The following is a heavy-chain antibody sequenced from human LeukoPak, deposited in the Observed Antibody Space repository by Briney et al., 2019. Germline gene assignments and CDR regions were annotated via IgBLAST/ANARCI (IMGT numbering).Heavy chain of an antibody. CDR3: ARAGYGSGSYYNFDY. Sequence: ASVKVSCKASGGTFSSYAINWVRQAPGQGLEWMGGIIPIFGTANYAQKFQGRVTITADESTSTAYMELSSLRSEDTAVYYCARAGYGSGSYYNFDYWGQGTLVTVSS. CDR1: GGTFSSYA. V-gene: IGHV1-69*01. D-gene: IGHD3-10*01. J-gene: IGHJ4*02. CDR2: IIPIFGTA.